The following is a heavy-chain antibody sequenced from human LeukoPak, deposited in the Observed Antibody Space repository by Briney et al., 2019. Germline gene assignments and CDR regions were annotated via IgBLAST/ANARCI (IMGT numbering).Heavy chain of an antibody. Sequence: GMSLRLSCADSGFTFSRYAMHWARQAPGKGLEWVAVTSYDESNKEFADSVKGRFTISRDNSKNTLYLGLNSLRADDTAVYYCARDGGWLQFFDYWGQGTLVTVSA. CDR2: TSYDESNK. CDR1: GFTFSRYA. D-gene: IGHD5-24*01. CDR3: ARDGGWLQFFDY. J-gene: IGHJ4*02. V-gene: IGHV3-30-3*01.